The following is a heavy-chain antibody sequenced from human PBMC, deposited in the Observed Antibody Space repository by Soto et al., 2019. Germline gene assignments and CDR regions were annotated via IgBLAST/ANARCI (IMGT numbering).Heavy chain of an antibody. J-gene: IGHJ5*02. CDR2: IKQDGSEK. D-gene: IGHD3-16*01. CDR3: ARGLGLDP. CDR1: GFTFNSYW. V-gene: IGHV3-7*04. Sequence: EVQLVESGGGLVQPGGSLRLSCAASGFTFNSYWMTWVRQAPGKGLEWVANIKQDGSEKYYVDSVKGRFTISRDNAKNSLYLQMNRLRAEDTAVYYFARGLGLDPWGQGTLVTVSS.